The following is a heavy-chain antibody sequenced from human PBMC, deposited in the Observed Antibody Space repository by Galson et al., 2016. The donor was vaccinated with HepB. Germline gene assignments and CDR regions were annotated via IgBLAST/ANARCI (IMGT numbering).Heavy chain of an antibody. CDR2: ISSSSGVI. D-gene: IGHD1-26*01. CDR3: ARDLHSGAYTFNY. CDR1: GFTFSSFS. Sequence: SLRLSCAASGFTFSSFSMNWVRQAPGKGLEWVSYISSSSGVIYYAASVKGRFPISRDNAKNSLYLQMNSLRDEETAVYYCARDLHSGAYTFNYWGQGTLVTVSS. V-gene: IGHV3-48*02. J-gene: IGHJ4*02.